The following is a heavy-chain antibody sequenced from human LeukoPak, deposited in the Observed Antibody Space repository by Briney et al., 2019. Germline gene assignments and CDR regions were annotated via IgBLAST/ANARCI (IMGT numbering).Heavy chain of an antibody. CDR3: AKGHGIQLWLSGYYFDY. Sequence: TGGSLRLSCAASGFTFSSYWMSWVRQAPGKGLEWVANIKQDGSEKYYVDSVKGRFTISRDNAKNSLYLQMNSLRAEDTALYYCAKGHGIQLWLSGYYFDYWGQGTLVTVSS. V-gene: IGHV3-7*03. J-gene: IGHJ4*02. CDR1: GFTFSSYW. CDR2: IKQDGSEK. D-gene: IGHD5-18*01.